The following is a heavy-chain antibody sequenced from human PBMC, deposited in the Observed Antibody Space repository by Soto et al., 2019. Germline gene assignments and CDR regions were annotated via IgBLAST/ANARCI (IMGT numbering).Heavy chain of an antibody. J-gene: IGHJ4*02. CDR2: ISGSGGST. Sequence: EVQLLESGGGLVQPGGSLRLSCAASGFTFSSYAMSWVRQAPGKGLEWVSAISGSGGSTYYADSVKGRFTISRDNSKYTLYLQMNSLRAEDTAVYYCATKYDFWSGYHIKWGQGTLVTVSS. CDR3: ATKYDFWSGYHIK. V-gene: IGHV3-23*01. D-gene: IGHD3-3*01. CDR1: GFTFSSYA.